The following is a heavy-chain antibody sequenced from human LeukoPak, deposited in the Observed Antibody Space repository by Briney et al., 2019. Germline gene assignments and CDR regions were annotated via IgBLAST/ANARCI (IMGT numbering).Heavy chain of an antibody. V-gene: IGHV1-46*01. J-gene: IGHJ4*02. CDR1: GYTFTSYY. CDR3: AKEMATMGYFDY. Sequence: ASVKVSCKASGYTFTSYYMHWVRRAPGQGLEWMGIINPSGGSTSYAQKFQGRVTMTRDTSTSTVYMELSSLRSEDTAVYYCAKEMATMGYFDYWGQGTLVTVSS. CDR2: INPSGGST. D-gene: IGHD5-24*01.